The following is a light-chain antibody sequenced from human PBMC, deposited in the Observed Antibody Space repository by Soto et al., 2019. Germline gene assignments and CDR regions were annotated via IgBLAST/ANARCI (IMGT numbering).Light chain of an antibody. V-gene: IGLV2-14*01. Sequence: QSALTQPASVSGSPGQSITISCTGTSSDVGGYNYVSWYQQHPGKAPKLMIYDVSNRPSGVSNRFSGSKSGNTASLTISGLQAEDEADYYCSSYTSSSTNVVFGGGTKVTAL. CDR2: DVS. J-gene: IGLJ2*01. CDR1: SSDVGGYNY. CDR3: SSYTSSSTNVV.